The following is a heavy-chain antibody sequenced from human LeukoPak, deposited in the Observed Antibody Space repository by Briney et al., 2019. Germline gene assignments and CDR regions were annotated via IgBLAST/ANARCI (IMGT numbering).Heavy chain of an antibody. CDR3: AREKDYYGSGSYFAFDY. Sequence: GGSLRLSCAASGFTFNSYCMSWVRQAPGKGLEWVANIKQDGSEKYYVDSVKGRYTISRDNAKNSLFLQMNSLRAEDMAVYYCAREKDYYGSGSYFAFDYWGQGTLVTVSS. J-gene: IGHJ4*02. V-gene: IGHV3-7*01. CDR1: GFTFNSYC. CDR2: IKQDGSEK. D-gene: IGHD3-10*01.